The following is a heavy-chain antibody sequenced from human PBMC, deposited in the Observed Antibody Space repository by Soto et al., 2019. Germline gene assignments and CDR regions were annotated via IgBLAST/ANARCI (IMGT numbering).Heavy chain of an antibody. J-gene: IGHJ4*02. V-gene: IGHV1-69*13. Sequence: SVKVSCKASGGSFSNVGISWVRQAPGQGLEWMGGIVPVFGRPNYAQRFRGRLTITADESTSTGYMELISLRSDDTAVYYCAREGSCYNFWGQGTQVTVSS. CDR2: IVPVFGRP. CDR3: AREGSCYNF. CDR1: GGSFSNVG. D-gene: IGHD5-12*01.